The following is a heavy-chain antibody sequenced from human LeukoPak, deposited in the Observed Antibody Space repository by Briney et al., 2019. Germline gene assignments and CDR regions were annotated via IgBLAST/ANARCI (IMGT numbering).Heavy chain of an antibody. Sequence: GGSLRLSCAASGFTFSSYSMIWVRQAPGKGLEWVSYISSSSTTIYYADSVKGRFTISRDNAKTSLYLQMNSLRAEDTAVYYCARDLSGVTGYTYGRGIDYWGQGTLVTVSS. CDR3: ARDLSGVTGYTYGRGIDY. D-gene: IGHD5-18*01. V-gene: IGHV3-48*01. J-gene: IGHJ4*02. CDR2: ISSSSTTI. CDR1: GFTFSSYS.